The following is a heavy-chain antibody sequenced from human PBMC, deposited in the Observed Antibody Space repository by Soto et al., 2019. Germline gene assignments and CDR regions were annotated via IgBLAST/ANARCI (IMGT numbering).Heavy chain of an antibody. CDR2: VSRSGANT. CDR1: GFTFSSYA. V-gene: IGHV3-23*01. D-gene: IGHD1-1*01. Sequence: GGSLRLSCAASGFTFSSYAMNWVRQAPGKGLEWVSTVSRSGANTYYADSLKGRFTISRDNSKNTLYLQMNSLGAEDTAVYFCAKDPLYNWNDEVSYYYYMDVWGKGTTVTVSS. J-gene: IGHJ6*03. CDR3: AKDPLYNWNDEVSYYYYMDV.